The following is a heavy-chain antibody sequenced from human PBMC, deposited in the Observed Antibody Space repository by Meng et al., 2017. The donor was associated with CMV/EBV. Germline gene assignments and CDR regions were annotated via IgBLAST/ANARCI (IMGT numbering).Heavy chain of an antibody. J-gene: IGHJ5*02. V-gene: IGHV1-69*01. D-gene: IGHD6-6*01. CDR1: GGTFSSYA. Sequence: QVQLVQCGAEVKKPGHSVKVSCKASGGTFSSYAISWVRQAPGQGLEWMGGIIPIFGTANYAQKFQGRVTITADESTSTAYMELSSLRSEDTAVYYCARDYSGIAARPGFDPWGQGTLVTVSS. CDR2: IIPIFGTA. CDR3: ARDYSGIAARPGFDP.